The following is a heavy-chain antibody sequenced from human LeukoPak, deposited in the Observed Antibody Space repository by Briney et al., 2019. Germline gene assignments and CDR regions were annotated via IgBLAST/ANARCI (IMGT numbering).Heavy chain of an antibody. D-gene: IGHD3-10*01. CDR3: ARGFTMEREWFDP. Sequence: ASVKVSCKASGYTFTSYCMSWVRQAPGQGLEWMGWISAYSGYTNYAQKLQGRVTMTTDTSTSTAYMELRSLRSDDTAVYYCARGFTMEREWFDPWGQGTLVTVSS. CDR1: GYTFTSYC. CDR2: ISAYSGYT. V-gene: IGHV1-18*04. J-gene: IGHJ5*02.